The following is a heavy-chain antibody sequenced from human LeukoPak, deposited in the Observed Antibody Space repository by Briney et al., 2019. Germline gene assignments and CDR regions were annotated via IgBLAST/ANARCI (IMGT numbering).Heavy chain of an antibody. Sequence: SQTLSLTCTVSGGSISSGSYYWSWIRQPTGKGLEWIGRIYTSGSTNYNPSLKSRVTISVDTSKNRFSLKLSSVTAADTAVYYCALSEAFDIWGQGTMVTVSS. CDR1: GGSISSGSYY. CDR2: IYTSGST. CDR3: ALSEAFDI. V-gene: IGHV4-61*02. J-gene: IGHJ3*02.